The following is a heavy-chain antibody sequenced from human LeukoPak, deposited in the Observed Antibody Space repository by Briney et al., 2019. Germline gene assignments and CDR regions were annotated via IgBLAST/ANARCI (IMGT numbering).Heavy chain of an antibody. D-gene: IGHD6-19*01. CDR2: INSDGSDT. J-gene: IGHJ4*02. CDR3: ARAPGIAVAHNDY. V-gene: IGHV3-74*01. Sequence: GGSLILSCAASRFTFSSYWMHWVRQGPGKGLVWVSHINSDGSDTHYADSVKGRFTISRDNAKNTVYLQMNSLGAEDTAVYYCARAPGIAVAHNDYWGQGTLVTVSS. CDR1: RFTFSSYW.